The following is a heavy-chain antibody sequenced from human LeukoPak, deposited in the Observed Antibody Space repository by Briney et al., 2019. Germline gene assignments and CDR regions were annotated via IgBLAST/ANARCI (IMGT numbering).Heavy chain of an antibody. D-gene: IGHD3-3*01. CDR2: IIPIFGTA. CDR1: GGTFSSYA. Sequence: ASVTVSCKASGGTFSSYAISWVRQAPGQGLEWMGGIIPIFGTANYAQKFQGRVTITADESTSTAYMELSSLRSEDTAVYYCARDNAQGVGVVKDYYYGMDVWGQGTTVTVSS. J-gene: IGHJ6*02. CDR3: ARDNAQGVGVVKDYYYGMDV. V-gene: IGHV1-69*01.